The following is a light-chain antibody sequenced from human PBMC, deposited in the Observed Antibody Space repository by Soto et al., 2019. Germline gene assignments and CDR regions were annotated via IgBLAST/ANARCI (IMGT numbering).Light chain of an antibody. CDR2: GAS. J-gene: IGKJ5*01. Sequence: EIVITQSPTTLSVSPGERATLSCRASQSVSTNLAWYQQKPCQVPSLLIYGASTRASGIPARFSGSGSGTEFTLIIRSLKSEDFAVYFCQQYKNWPPIPFGQGPRLAIK. V-gene: IGKV3-15*01. CDR3: QQYKNWPPIP. CDR1: QSVSTN.